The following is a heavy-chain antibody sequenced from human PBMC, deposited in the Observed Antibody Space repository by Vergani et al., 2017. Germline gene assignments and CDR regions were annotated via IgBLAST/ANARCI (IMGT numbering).Heavy chain of an antibody. J-gene: IGHJ6*02. CDR2: ISYDGSNK. CDR3: AKEGSDFWSGYSYYYGMDV. CDR1: GFTFSSYG. Sequence: VQLVESGGGVVQPGRSLRLSCAASGFTFSSYGMHWVRQAPGKGLEWVAVISYDGSNKYYADSVKGRFTISRDNSKNTLYLQMNSLRAEDTAVYYCAKEGSDFWSGYSYYYGMDVWGQGTTVTVSS. V-gene: IGHV3-30*18. D-gene: IGHD3-3*01.